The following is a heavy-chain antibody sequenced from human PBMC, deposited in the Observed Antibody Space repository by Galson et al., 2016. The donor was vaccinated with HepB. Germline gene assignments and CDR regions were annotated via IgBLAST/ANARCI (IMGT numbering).Heavy chain of an antibody. CDR1: GFTLSSYA. D-gene: IGHD3-10*01. CDR2: ISSSGGTT. CDR3: AKDPRGRDP. J-gene: IGHJ5*02. Sequence: LRLSCAASGFTLSSYAMSWVRQAPGEGLEWVSAISSSGGTTYYADSVKGRFTNSRDTSKNMLYLQMNSLRVEDTAVYYCAKDPRGRDPWGQGTLVTVSS. V-gene: IGHV3-23*01.